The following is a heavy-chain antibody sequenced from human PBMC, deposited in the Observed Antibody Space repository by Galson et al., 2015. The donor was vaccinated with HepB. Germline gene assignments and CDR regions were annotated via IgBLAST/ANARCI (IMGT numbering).Heavy chain of an antibody. CDR3: AREGGYSYGLYYYYGMDV. CDR2: INSDGSST. J-gene: IGHJ6*02. CDR1: GFTFSSYW. V-gene: IGHV3-74*01. D-gene: IGHD5-18*01. Sequence: SLRLSCAASGFTFSSYWMHWVRQAPGKGLVWVSRINSDGSSTSYADSVKGRFTISRDNAKNTLYLQMNSLRAEDTAVYYCAREGGYSYGLYYYYGMDVWGQGTTVTVSS.